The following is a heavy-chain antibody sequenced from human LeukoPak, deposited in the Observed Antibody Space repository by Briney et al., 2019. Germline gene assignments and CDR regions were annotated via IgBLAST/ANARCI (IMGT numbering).Heavy chain of an antibody. CDR1: GGSISSGGYY. CDR2: IYYSGST. Sequence: PSETLSLTCTVSGGSISSGGYYWSWIRQHPGKGLEWIGYIYYSGSTYYNPSLKSRVTISVDTSKNQFSLKLSSVTAADTAVYYCARDNIVVVPTGRYNWSDPWGQGTLVTVSS. D-gene: IGHD2-2*01. CDR3: ARDNIVVVPTGRYNWSDP. V-gene: IGHV4-31*03. J-gene: IGHJ5*02.